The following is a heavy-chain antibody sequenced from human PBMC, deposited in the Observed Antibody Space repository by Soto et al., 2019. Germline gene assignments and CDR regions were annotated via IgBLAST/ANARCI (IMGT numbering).Heavy chain of an antibody. CDR1: GYTFTGYY. CDR3: ARDSSVDYSNYYGMDV. J-gene: IGHJ6*02. Sequence: ASVKVSCKASGYTFTGYYIHWVRHAPGQGLEWMGWINPNSGGTNYAQKFQGWVTMTRDTSISSAYMELSRLRSDDTAVYYCARDSSVDYSNYYGMDVWGQGTTVTVSS. D-gene: IGHD4-17*01. V-gene: IGHV1-2*04. CDR2: INPNSGGT.